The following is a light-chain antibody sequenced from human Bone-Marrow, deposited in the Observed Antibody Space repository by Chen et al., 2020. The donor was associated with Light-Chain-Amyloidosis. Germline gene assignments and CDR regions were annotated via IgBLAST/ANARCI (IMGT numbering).Light chain of an antibody. CDR2: RDT. CDR1: DLPTKY. V-gene: IGLV3-25*03. J-gene: IGLJ2*01. CDR3: QSADSSGTYEVI. Sequence: SYALPQPPSVSVSPAPTARTPRSGDDLPTKYAYWYQQKPGQAPVLVIHRDTERPSGISERFSGSSSGTTATLTISGVQAEDEADYHCQSADSSGTYEVIFGGGTKLTVL.